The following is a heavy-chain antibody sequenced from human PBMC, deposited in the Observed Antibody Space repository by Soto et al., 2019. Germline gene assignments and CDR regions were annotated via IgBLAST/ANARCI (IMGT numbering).Heavy chain of an antibody. V-gene: IGHV1-69*05. Sequence: SVKVSCKASGGTFSSYAISWVRQAPGQGLEWMGGIIPIFGTANYAQKLQGRVTMTTDTSTSTAYMELRSLRSDDTAVYYCARVVGALGHWFDPWGQGTLVTVSS. CDR3: ARVVGALGHWFDP. CDR1: GGTFSSYA. D-gene: IGHD1-26*01. CDR2: IIPIFGTA. J-gene: IGHJ5*02.